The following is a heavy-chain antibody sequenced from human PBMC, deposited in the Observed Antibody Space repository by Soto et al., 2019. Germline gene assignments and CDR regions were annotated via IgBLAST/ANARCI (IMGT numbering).Heavy chain of an antibody. Sequence: QVQLQESGPGLVKPSGTLSLTCAVSGGSISSSNWWSWVRQPPGKGLEWIGEIYHSGSTNYNPSLKSRVTISVDKSKNQFSLKLSAVTAADTAVYYCARDMRSITGTPAFDYWGQGTLVTVSS. D-gene: IGHD1-20*01. CDR1: GGSISSSNW. CDR2: IYHSGST. V-gene: IGHV4-4*02. CDR3: ARDMRSITGTPAFDY. J-gene: IGHJ4*02.